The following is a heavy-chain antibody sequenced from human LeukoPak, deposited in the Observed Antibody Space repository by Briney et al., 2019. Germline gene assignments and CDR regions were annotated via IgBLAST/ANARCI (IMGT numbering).Heavy chain of an antibody. V-gene: IGHV3-23*01. CDR1: GFTFSSYA. J-gene: IGHJ4*02. D-gene: IGHD3-22*01. CDR3: AKGSYYDSSGSFYFDY. Sequence: GGSLRLSCAASGFTFSSYAMIWVRQAPGKGLEWVSGISGSGDNTYYADSVKGRFTISRDNSKNTLYVQVNSLGTEDTAAYYCAKGSYYDSSGSFYFDYWGQGTLVTVSS. CDR2: ISGSGDNT.